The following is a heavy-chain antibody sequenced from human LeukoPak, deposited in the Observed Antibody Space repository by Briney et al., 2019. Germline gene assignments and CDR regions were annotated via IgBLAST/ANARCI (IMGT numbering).Heavy chain of an antibody. CDR3: ARSLSSRFSGPRRPYYFDS. J-gene: IGHJ4*02. CDR1: GFTFSSYE. D-gene: IGHD3-16*02. Sequence: GGSLRLSCAASGFTFSSYEMNWVRQAPGKGLEWVSYISSSGSTIYYADSVKGRFTISRDNAKNSLYLQMNSLRAEDTAVYYCARSLSSRFSGPRRPYYFDSWGQGTLVTVSS. CDR2: ISSSGSTI. V-gene: IGHV3-48*03.